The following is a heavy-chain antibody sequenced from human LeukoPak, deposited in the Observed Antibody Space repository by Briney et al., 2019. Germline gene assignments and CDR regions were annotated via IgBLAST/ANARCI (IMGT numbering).Heavy chain of an antibody. CDR1: GFSLSTSGVG. J-gene: IGHJ4*02. Sequence: SGPTLVNPTQTLTLTCTFSGFSLSTSGVGVGWIRQPPGKALEWLALIYWDDDKRYSPSLKNRLTITKDTSKNQVVVTMTNMDPVDTATYYCARLIYDYDRSGYYRGKCFDHWGQGTLVTVSP. V-gene: IGHV2-5*02. CDR3: ARLIYDYDRSGYYRGKCFDH. CDR2: IYWDDDK. D-gene: IGHD3-22*01.